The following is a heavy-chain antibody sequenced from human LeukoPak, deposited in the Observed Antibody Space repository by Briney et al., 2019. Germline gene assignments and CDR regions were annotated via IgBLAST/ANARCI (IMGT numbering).Heavy chain of an antibody. CDR1: GFTFSSYS. V-gene: IGHV3-21*04. D-gene: IGHD6-6*01. Sequence: PGGSLRLSCAASGFTFSSYSMNWVRQAPGKGLEWVSSISSSSSYIYYADSVKGRFTISRDNAKNTLYLQMNSLRAEDTAAYYCAKDTSYIIAALAFDIWGQGTMVTVSS. CDR3: AKDTSYIIAALAFDI. CDR2: ISSSSSYI. J-gene: IGHJ3*02.